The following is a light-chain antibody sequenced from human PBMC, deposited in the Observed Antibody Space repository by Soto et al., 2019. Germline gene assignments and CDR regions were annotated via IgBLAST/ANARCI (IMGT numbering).Light chain of an antibody. CDR2: DAS. J-gene: IGKJ1*01. V-gene: IGKV1-5*01. Sequence: DIQMTQSPSTLSASVGDRVTINCRASQSISSWLAWYRQKPGKAPKLLIYDASSLESGVPSRFSGSGSGTEFTLTISSLQPDDFATYYCQQYNSYWTFGQGTKVYI. CDR1: QSISSW. CDR3: QQYNSYWT.